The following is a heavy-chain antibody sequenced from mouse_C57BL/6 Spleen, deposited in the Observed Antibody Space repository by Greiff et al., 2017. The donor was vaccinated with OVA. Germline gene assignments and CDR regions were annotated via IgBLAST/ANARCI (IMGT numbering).Heavy chain of an antibody. D-gene: IGHD3-3*01. CDR2: IYPGSGNT. J-gene: IGHJ4*01. CDR3: ARGEGEEAMDY. V-gene: IGHV1-66*01. CDR1: GYSFTSYY. Sequence: QVQLKESGPELVKPGASVKISCKASGYSFTSYYIHWVKQRPGQGLEWIGWIYPGSGNTKYNEKFKGKATLTADTSSSTAYMQLSSLTSEDSAVYYCARGEGEEAMDYWGQGTSVTVSS.